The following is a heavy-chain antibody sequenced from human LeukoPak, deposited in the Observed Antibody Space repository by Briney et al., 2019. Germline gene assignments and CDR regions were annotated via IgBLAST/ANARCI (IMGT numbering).Heavy chain of an antibody. J-gene: IGHJ5*02. D-gene: IGHD6-19*01. Sequence: SETLSLTCTVSGGSISSSSYYWGWIRQPPGKGLEWIGSIYYSGSTYYNPSLKSRVTISVDTSKNQFSLKLTSVTAADTAVYYCAREGPSSSAWSNNWFDPWGQGTLVTVSS. CDR2: IYYSGST. CDR3: AREGPSSSAWSNNWFDP. V-gene: IGHV4-39*07. CDR1: GGSISSSSYY.